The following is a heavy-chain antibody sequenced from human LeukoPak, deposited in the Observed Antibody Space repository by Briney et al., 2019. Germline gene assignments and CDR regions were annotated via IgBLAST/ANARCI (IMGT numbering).Heavy chain of an antibody. D-gene: IGHD3-16*01. CDR3: ARRRRHEFTYGYVFYFDY. J-gene: IGHJ4*02. V-gene: IGHV4-39*07. CDR1: GGSISSSSYY. Sequence: SETLSLTCTVSGGSISSSSYYWDWIRQPPGKGPEWIGEINHSGTTSYNPSLQSRVTVSVDTSKNQFSLKLSSVTAADTAVYYCARRRRHEFTYGYVFYFDYWGQGTLVTVSS. CDR2: INHSGTT.